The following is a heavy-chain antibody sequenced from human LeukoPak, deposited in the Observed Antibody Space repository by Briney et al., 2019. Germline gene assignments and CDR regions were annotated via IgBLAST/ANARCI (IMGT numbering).Heavy chain of an antibody. CDR3: ARDPPGIAASGTYY. D-gene: IGHD6-13*01. CDR2: ISTDGSST. Sequence: GGSLRLSCAASGFTFSSYWMHWVRQAPGKGLVWVSLISTDGSSTRYADSVKGRFTISRDSSKNTLFLQMNSLRVEDTAVYYCARDPPGIAASGTYYWGQGTLVTVSS. CDR1: GFTFSSYW. V-gene: IGHV3-74*01. J-gene: IGHJ4*02.